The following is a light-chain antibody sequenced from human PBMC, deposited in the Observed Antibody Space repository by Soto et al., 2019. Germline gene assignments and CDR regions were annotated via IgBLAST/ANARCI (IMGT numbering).Light chain of an antibody. V-gene: IGLV2-23*01. Sequence: SALTQPSSLSGSPGQSITTSCTGTSSDVGSYNLVSWYQQHPGKAPKLMIYEGSKRPSGVSNRFSGSKSGNTASLTISGLQAEDEADYYCCSYAGSSSYVFGTGTKVTVL. J-gene: IGLJ1*01. CDR3: CSYAGSSSYV. CDR2: EGS. CDR1: SSDVGSYNL.